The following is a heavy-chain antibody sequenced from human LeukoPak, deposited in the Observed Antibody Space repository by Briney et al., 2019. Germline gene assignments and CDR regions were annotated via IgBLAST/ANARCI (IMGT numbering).Heavy chain of an antibody. D-gene: IGHD4-17*01. CDR2: ISSSSSTI. CDR1: GFTFSSYS. V-gene: IGHV3-48*04. CDR3: ARVLTPYNGDYPSDY. Sequence: GGSLRLSCAASGFTFSSYSMNWVRQAPGKGLEWVSFISSSSSTIYYADSVKGRFTISRDNAKNSLSLQTNSLRAEDTAVYYCARVLTPYNGDYPSDYWGQGTLVTVSS. J-gene: IGHJ4*02.